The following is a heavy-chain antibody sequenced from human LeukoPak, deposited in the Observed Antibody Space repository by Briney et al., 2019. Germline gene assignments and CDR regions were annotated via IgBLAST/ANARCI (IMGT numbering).Heavy chain of an antibody. V-gene: IGHV3-7*01. Sequence: GGSLRLSCAASGFTFSRFWMSWVRRAPGKGLEWVANIKQDGSEKHHADSVKGRFTISRDNAKNSLYLQMNSLRAEDTAVYYCARELVQLWSKDYWGQGTLVTVSS. D-gene: IGHD5-18*01. CDR3: ARELVQLWSKDY. CDR2: IKQDGSEK. J-gene: IGHJ4*02. CDR1: GFTFSRFW.